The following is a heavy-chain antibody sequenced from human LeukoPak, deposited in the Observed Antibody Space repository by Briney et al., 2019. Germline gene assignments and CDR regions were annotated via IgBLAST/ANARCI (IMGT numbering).Heavy chain of an antibody. CDR2: IYHSGIS. V-gene: IGHV4-4*09. D-gene: IGHD3-3*01. Sequence: KPSETLSLTCSVSGASIDSSYWTWIRQPPGKGLEWMGYIYHSGISNSSPSLKTRVTFSLDASRSQFSLKLRSVTASDTAVYCARSVDIIASFGVVTPLDFWGRGTLVTVSS. CDR1: GASIDSSY. CDR3: ARSVDIIASFGVVTPLDF. J-gene: IGHJ4*02.